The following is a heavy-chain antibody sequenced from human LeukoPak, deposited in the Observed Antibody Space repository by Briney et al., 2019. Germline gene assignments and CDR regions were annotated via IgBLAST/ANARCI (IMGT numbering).Heavy chain of an antibody. D-gene: IGHD3-9*01. CDR1: GFTFSSYG. Sequence: GGSLRLSCAASGFTFSSYGMHWVRQAPGKGLEWVAFIRYDGSNKYYADSVKGRFTISRDNAKNSLYLQMNSLRAEDTAVYYCARAGDILTGYSIYFDYWGQGTLVTVSS. CDR2: IRYDGSNK. CDR3: ARAGDILTGYSIYFDY. V-gene: IGHV3-30*02. J-gene: IGHJ4*02.